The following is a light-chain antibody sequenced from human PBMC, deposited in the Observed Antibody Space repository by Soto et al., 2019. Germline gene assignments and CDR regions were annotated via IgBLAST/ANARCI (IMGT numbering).Light chain of an antibody. Sequence: EIVLTQSPATLSLSPGERATLSCRASQSVSSYLAWYHQKPGHAPRLLIYDASNRATGIPARFSGSGSGTDFTLTISSLEPEESAVYYCQKRSNWPPFTFGPGTKVDIK. J-gene: IGKJ3*01. CDR1: QSVSSY. CDR2: DAS. CDR3: QKRSNWPPFT. V-gene: IGKV3-11*01.